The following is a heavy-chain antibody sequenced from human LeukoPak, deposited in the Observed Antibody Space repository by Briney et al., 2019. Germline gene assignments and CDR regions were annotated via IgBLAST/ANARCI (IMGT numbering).Heavy chain of an antibody. Sequence: SETLSLTCAVYGGSFSGYYWSWIRQPPGKGLEWIGEINHSGSTNYNPSLKSRVTMSEDTSKNQFSLKLSSVAAEDTAVYYCAKATPSYFDYWGQGTLVTVSS. CDR2: INHSGST. D-gene: IGHD2-15*01. CDR3: AKATPSYFDY. CDR1: GGSFSGYY. V-gene: IGHV4-34*01. J-gene: IGHJ4*02.